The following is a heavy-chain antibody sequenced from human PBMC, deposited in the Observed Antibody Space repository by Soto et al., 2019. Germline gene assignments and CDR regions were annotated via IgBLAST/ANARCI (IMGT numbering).Heavy chain of an antibody. Sequence: ASVKVSCKASGYTFTSYAMHWVRQAPGQRLEWMGWINAGNGNTKYSQKFQGRVTITRDTSASTAYMELSSLRSEDTAVYYCARGPYYYDSSGPWAYFDLWGRGTLVTVSS. CDR1: GYTFTSYA. D-gene: IGHD3-22*01. CDR3: ARGPYYYDSSGPWAYFDL. CDR2: INAGNGNT. V-gene: IGHV1-3*01. J-gene: IGHJ2*01.